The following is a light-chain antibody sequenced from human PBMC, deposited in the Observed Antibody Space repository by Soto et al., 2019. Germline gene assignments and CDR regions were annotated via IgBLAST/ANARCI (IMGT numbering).Light chain of an antibody. CDR2: GAS. CDR1: QSVGIN. Sequence: EVIMTQSPAILSVSPGERATLSFRASQSVGINVAWYQQKPGQAPRLLIYGASTRATGSPDRFSASGSATEFTRTISSLLSEDFAVYYCQQYNDWPRTFGQGTKVAI. V-gene: IGKV3-15*01. J-gene: IGKJ1*01. CDR3: QQYNDWPRT.